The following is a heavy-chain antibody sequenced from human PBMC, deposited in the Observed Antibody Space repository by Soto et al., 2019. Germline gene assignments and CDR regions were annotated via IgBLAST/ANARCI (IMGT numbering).Heavy chain of an antibody. J-gene: IGHJ5*02. D-gene: IGHD3-9*01. CDR2: INPNSGGT. V-gene: IGHV1-2*02. Sequence: ASVKVSCKASGYTFTGYYMHWVRQAPGQGLEWMGWINPNSGGTNYAQKFQGRVTMTRDTSISTAYMELSRLRSDDTAVYYCARDPPYYDTLTGIRFGANWFDPWGHGTLVTVSS. CDR3: ARDPPYYDTLTGIRFGANWFDP. CDR1: GYTFTGYY.